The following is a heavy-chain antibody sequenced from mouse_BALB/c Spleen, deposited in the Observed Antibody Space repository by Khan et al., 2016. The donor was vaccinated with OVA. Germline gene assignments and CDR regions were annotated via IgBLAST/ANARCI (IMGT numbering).Heavy chain of an antibody. CDR1: GYTFTSYV. V-gene: IGHV1S136*01. Sequence: VQLQQSGPELVKPGASVKMSCEASGYTFTSYVIHWVKQKPGQGLEWIGYIYPFNDDTKYNEKFKGKATLTSDTSSSTAYMELRSLTSEDSAVYYCAKDDRYDVYFDYWGQGTTLTVSA. J-gene: IGHJ2*01. CDR3: AKDDRYDVYFDY. CDR2: IYPFNDDT. D-gene: IGHD2-14*01.